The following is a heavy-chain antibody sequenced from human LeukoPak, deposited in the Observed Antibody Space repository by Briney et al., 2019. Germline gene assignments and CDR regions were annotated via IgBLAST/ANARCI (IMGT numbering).Heavy chain of an antibody. CDR2: IYHSGST. J-gene: IGHJ5*02. D-gene: IGHD3-3*01. V-gene: IGHV4-30-2*01. CDR3: ARALTIFGPGTFDP. CDR1: GGSFSGYY. Sequence: PSETLSLTCAVYGGSFSGYYWSWIRQPPGKGLEWIGYIYHSGSTYYNPSLKSRVTISVDRSKNQFSLKLSSVTAADTAVYYCARALTIFGPGTFDPWGQGTLVTVSS.